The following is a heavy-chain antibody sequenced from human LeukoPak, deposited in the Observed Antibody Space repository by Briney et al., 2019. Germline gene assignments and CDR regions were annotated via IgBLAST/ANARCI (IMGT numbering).Heavy chain of an antibody. J-gene: IGHJ5*02. CDR2: INHRGRT. Sequence: PSETLTLTCAVYGGPFSGYYWSGIRQPPGKGLDLIQEINHRGRTNYNPSRKSQVKISVDTSKNQVSLKLSCVTAAGTAVYCCASWGTVDGSFNWFGPWGQGTLVTVSS. CDR1: GGPFSGYY. V-gene: IGHV4-34*01. CDR3: ASWGTVDGSFNWFGP. D-gene: IGHD6-19*01.